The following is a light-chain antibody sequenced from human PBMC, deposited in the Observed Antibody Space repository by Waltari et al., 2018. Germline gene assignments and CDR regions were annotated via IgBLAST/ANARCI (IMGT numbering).Light chain of an antibody. CDR1: SSDVGSYNL. CDR2: EVN. J-gene: IGLJ1*01. Sequence: QSALTQPASVSGSPGQSITISCTGTSSDVGSYNLVSWFQQYPDKAPKLIIFEVNKRPSGVSNRVSGSKSGNTASLTISGRQAEDEADYYCCSYAGSGIYVFGSGAKVTVL. V-gene: IGLV2-23*02. CDR3: CSYAGSGIYV.